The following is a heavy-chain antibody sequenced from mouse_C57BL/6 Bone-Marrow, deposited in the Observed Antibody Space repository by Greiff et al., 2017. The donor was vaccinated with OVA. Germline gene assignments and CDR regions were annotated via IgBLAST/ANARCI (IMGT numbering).Heavy chain of an antibody. CDR1: GYTFTSYW. CDR3: ARSVITTVEGFAY. D-gene: IGHD1-1*01. Sequence: QVQLQQPGAELVKPGASVKMSCKASGYTFTSYWITWVKQRPGQGLEWIGDIYPGSGSTNYNEKFKSKATLTVDTSSSTAYMQLSSLTSEDSAVYYCARSVITTVEGFAYWGQGTLVTVSA. J-gene: IGHJ3*01. CDR2: IYPGSGST. V-gene: IGHV1-55*01.